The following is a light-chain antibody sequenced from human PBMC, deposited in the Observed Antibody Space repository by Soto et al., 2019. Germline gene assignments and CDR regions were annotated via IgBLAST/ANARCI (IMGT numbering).Light chain of an antibody. CDR1: SPNIGSTF. CDR2: RNN. J-gene: IGLJ1*01. V-gene: IGLV1-47*01. CDR3: VSWDNNLSGYV. Sequence: QSVLTQPPSASGTPGQTVTSSCSGSSPNIGSTFVYWYQHFPGTAPKLLIYRNNQRPSGVPDRFSASKSGASTSLAISGLRSEDEAVYYCVSWDNNLSGYVFGTGTKLTVL.